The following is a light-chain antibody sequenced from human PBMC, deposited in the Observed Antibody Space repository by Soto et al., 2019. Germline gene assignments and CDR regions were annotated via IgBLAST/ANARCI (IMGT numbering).Light chain of an antibody. CDR2: KAS. J-gene: IGKJ4*01. V-gene: IGKV1-5*03. CDR1: QTITTW. CDR3: QQYNSDRT. Sequence: DIHRTQSPSPRSASVGDRVTIPARASQTITTWLAWSQQKPGKATKLLIYKASSLESGDPSRFSGSGSGTEFTLTISSQQTDDFATYYCQQYNSDRTVGGGTKVEIK.